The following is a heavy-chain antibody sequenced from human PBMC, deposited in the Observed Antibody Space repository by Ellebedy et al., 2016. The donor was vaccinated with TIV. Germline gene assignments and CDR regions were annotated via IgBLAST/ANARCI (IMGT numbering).Heavy chain of an antibody. J-gene: IGHJ4*02. CDR2: LKQEGTEK. Sequence: PGGSLRLSCAASGFAFSTYWMSWVRQAPGKGLEWVANLKQEGTEKNYVDSVEGRFTISRDNAKNSVYLQMNSLRAEDTAVYYCARGRGWYPYFDYWGQGTLVTVSS. D-gene: IGHD6-19*01. CDR3: ARGRGWYPYFDY. CDR1: GFAFSTYW. V-gene: IGHV3-7*01.